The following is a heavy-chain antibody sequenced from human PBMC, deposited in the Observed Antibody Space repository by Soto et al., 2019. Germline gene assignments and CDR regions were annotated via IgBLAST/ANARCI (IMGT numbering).Heavy chain of an antibody. D-gene: IGHD4-17*01. J-gene: IGHJ3*02. CDR2: IYYSGST. CDR3: ARQITYGDYAFDI. V-gene: IGHV4-59*08. Sequence: SETLSLTCTVSGGSISSYYWSWIRQPPGKGLEWIGYIYYSGSTNYNPSLKSRVTISVDTSKNQFSLKLSSVTAADTAVYYCARQITYGDYAFDIWGQGTMLTVSS. CDR1: GGSISSYY.